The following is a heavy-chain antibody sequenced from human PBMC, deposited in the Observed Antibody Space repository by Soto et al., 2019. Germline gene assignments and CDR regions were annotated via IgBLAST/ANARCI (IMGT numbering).Heavy chain of an antibody. D-gene: IGHD3-3*01. CDR3: ARDPATIFGVPLGMDV. Sequence: PGGSLRLSCAASGFTFSSYGMHWVRQAPGKGLEWVAVIRYDGSNKYYADSVKGRFTISRDNSKNTLYLQMNSLRAEDTAVYYCARDPATIFGVPLGMDVWGQGTTVTVSS. CDR1: GFTFSSYG. CDR2: IRYDGSNK. J-gene: IGHJ6*02. V-gene: IGHV3-33*01.